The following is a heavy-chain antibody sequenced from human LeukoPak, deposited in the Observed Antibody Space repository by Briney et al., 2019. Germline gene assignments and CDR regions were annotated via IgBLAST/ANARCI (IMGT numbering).Heavy chain of an antibody. D-gene: IGHD6-19*01. Sequence: PGGSLRLSCAASGFTFSGSAMHWVRQASGKGLGWVGRIRSKANSYATAYAASVKGRFTISRDDSKNTAYLQMNSLKTEDTAVYYCTTPRAVAGNWFDPWGQGTLVTVSS. CDR2: IRSKANSYAT. CDR1: GFTFSGSA. J-gene: IGHJ5*02. CDR3: TTPRAVAGNWFDP. V-gene: IGHV3-73*01.